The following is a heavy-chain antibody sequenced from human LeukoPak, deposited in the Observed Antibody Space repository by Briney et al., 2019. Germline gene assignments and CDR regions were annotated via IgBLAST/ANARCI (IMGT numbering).Heavy chain of an antibody. Sequence: PGGSLRLSCAASGFTFSNACMSWVRQALGKGLEWVGHIKSKTDGGTTDFAAPVKGRFTISRDDSENTLFLQLNSLKTEDTAVYYCTTGTWIQLWLPDYWGQGTLVTVSS. CDR2: IKSKTDGGTT. CDR3: TTGTWIQLWLPDY. V-gene: IGHV3-15*01. D-gene: IGHD5-18*01. CDR1: GFTFSNAC. J-gene: IGHJ4*02.